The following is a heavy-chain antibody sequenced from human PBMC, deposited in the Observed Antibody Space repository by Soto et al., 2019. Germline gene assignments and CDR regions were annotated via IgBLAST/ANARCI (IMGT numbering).Heavy chain of an antibody. Sequence: PXETLSLTCTVSGGSISSGGYYWSWIRQHPGKGLEWIGYIYYSGSTYYNPSLKSRVTISVDTSKNQFSLKLSSVTAADTAVYYCARGATIFGVVIHFDYWGQGTLVTVSS. J-gene: IGHJ4*02. D-gene: IGHD3-3*01. CDR3: ARGATIFGVVIHFDY. V-gene: IGHV4-31*03. CDR1: GGSISSGGYY. CDR2: IYYSGST.